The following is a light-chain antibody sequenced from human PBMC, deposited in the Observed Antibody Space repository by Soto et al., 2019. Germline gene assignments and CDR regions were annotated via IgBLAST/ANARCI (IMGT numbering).Light chain of an antibody. CDR2: DVS. J-gene: IGLJ2*01. CDR3: CSYAGSNTLA. V-gene: IGLV2-11*01. CDR1: IRDIGGYNF. Sequence: QSVLTQPRSVSGSPGQSITISCSGTIRDIGGYNFISWYQQHPGAAPKIIIYDVSKRPSGVPDRFSGSTSGNTASLTISGLQAEDDAFYYCCSYAGSNTLAVGGGTQLTVL.